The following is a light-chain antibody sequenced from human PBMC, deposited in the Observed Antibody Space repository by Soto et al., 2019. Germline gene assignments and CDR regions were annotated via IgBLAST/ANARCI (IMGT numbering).Light chain of an antibody. Sequence: QSVLTKPASVSGFHVQSVTIFCTGTSSDVGTYNYVSWYQQHPAKVPKLMIYHVSNRPSGVSDRFSGSKSGNTASLTISGLQAEDEADYYCYSYTTRSTYVFGTGTKVTVL. CDR1: SSDVGTYNY. CDR2: HVS. J-gene: IGLJ1*01. V-gene: IGLV2-14*01. CDR3: YSYTTRSTYV.